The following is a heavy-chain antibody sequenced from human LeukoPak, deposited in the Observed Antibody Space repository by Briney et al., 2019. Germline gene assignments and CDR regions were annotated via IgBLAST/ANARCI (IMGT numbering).Heavy chain of an antibody. V-gene: IGHV1-46*01. CDR3: ARAPYYYDSSGYYSLGY. CDR1: GYTFTSYY. Sequence: ASAKVSCKASGYTFTSYYMHWVRQAPGQGLEWMGIINPSGGSTSYAQKFQGRVTMTRDTSTSTVYMELSSLRSEDTAVYYCARAPYYYDSSGYYSLGYWGQGTLVTVSS. CDR2: INPSGGST. D-gene: IGHD3-22*01. J-gene: IGHJ4*02.